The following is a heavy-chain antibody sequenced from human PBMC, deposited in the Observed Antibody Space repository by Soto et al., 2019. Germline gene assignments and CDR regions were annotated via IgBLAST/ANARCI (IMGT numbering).Heavy chain of an antibody. CDR2: ISSSSSTI. D-gene: IGHD3-22*01. CDR1: GFTFSTYS. Sequence: GGSLRLSCAASGFTFSTYSMNWVRQAPGKGLEWVSYISSSSSTIFYTDSVKGRFTVSRDNAKNSLYLQMNSLRAEDTAVYYCAISLSSYGSTGSTAYWY. V-gene: IGHV3-48*01. J-gene: IGHJ2*01. CDR3: AISLSSYGSTGSTAYWY.